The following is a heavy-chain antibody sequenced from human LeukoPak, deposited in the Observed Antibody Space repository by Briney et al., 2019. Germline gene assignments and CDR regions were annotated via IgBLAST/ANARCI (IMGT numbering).Heavy chain of an antibody. J-gene: IGHJ4*02. Sequence: PSETLSLTCTVSGGSINPCYWSWIRQSPSRGLEWLGRTYYRSKWYNDYAVSLKSRISINPDTSKNQFSLQLNSVTPEDTAVYYCSRSDGASDFDYWGQGTLVTVSS. CDR1: GGSINPCY. CDR2: TYYRSKWYN. D-gene: IGHD5-24*01. CDR3: SRSDGASDFDY. V-gene: IGHV6-1*01.